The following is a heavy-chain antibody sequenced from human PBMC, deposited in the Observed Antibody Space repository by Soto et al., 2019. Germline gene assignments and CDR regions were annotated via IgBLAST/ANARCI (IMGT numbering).Heavy chain of an antibody. V-gene: IGHV4-59*08. CDR2: IYYSGCT. CDR1: GGSISSHF. Sequence: SETLSLTCTVSGGSISSHFCSWIRQPPGKGLEWIGYIYYSGCTNYNPSLKSRVTISVDTSKNQFSLKLSSVTAADTAVYYCARLSTQLDAFDIWGQGTMVTVSS. D-gene: IGHD3-16*02. CDR3: ARLSTQLDAFDI. J-gene: IGHJ3*02.